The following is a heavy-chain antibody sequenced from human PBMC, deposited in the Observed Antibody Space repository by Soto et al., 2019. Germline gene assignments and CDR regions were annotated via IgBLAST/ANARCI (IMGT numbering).Heavy chain of an antibody. Sequence: SETLSLTCTVSCGSISSYYWSWIRQPPGKGLEWIGYIYYSGSTNYNPSLKSRVTISVDTSKNQFSLKLSSVTAADTAVYYCARLLWFGELNNWFDPWGQGTLVTVSS. J-gene: IGHJ5*02. CDR3: ARLLWFGELNNWFDP. CDR2: IYYSGST. CDR1: CGSISSYY. V-gene: IGHV4-59*01. D-gene: IGHD3-10*01.